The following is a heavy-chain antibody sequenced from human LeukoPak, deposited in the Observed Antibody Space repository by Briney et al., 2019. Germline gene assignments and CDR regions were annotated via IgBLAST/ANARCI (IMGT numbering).Heavy chain of an antibody. J-gene: IGHJ6*03. D-gene: IGHD3-16*01. CDR1: GFTFSSSG. CDR3: ARSYYDYVWGSYYYYYYMDV. V-gene: IGHV4-59*01. Sequence: PGGSLRLSCAASGFTFSSSGMSWVRQAPGKGLEWIGYIYYSGSTNYNPSLKSRVTISVDTSKNQFSLKLSSVTAADTAVYYCARSYYDYVWGSYYYYYYMDVWGKGTTVTVSS. CDR2: IYYSGST.